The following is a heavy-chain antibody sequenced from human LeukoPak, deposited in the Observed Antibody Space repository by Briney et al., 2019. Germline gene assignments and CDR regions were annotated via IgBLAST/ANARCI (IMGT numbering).Heavy chain of an antibody. CDR3: ARDRKITKAARPGYNWFDP. J-gene: IGHJ5*02. CDR1: GYTFTSYG. Sequence: ASVKVSCKASGYTFTSYGISWVRQAPGQGLEWMGWISAYNGNTNYAQKLQGRVTMTTDTSTSTAYMELRSLRSDDTAVYYCARDRKITKAARPGYNWFDPWGQGTLVTVSS. D-gene: IGHD6-6*01. CDR2: ISAYNGNT. V-gene: IGHV1-18*01.